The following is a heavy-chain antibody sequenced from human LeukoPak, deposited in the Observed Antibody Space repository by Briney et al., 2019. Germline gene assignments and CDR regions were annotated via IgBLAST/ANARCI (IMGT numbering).Heavy chain of an antibody. CDR2: ISSSSSTI. V-gene: IGHV3-48*01. D-gene: IGHD2-15*01. Sequence: GGSLRLSCAASGFTFSSYAMSWVRQAPGKGLEWVSYISSSSSTIYYADSVKGRFTISRDNAKNSLYLQMNSLRAEDTAVYYCARERSIVVVVAATRILDYWGQGTLVTVSS. CDR1: GFTFSSYA. CDR3: ARERSIVVVVAATRILDY. J-gene: IGHJ4*02.